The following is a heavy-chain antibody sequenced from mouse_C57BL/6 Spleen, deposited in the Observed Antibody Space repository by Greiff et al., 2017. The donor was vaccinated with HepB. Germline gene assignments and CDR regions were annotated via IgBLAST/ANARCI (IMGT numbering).Heavy chain of an antibody. V-gene: IGHV3-6*01. CDR3: AREDGYYGWCAY. D-gene: IGHD2-3*01. CDR2: ISYDGSN. J-gene: IGHJ3*01. CDR1: GYSITSGYY. Sequence: ESGPGLVKPSQSLSLTCSVTGYSITSGYYWNWIRQFPGNKLEWMGYISYDGSNNYNPSLKNRISITRDTSKNQFFLKLNSVTTEDTATYYCAREDGYYGWCAYWGQGTLVTVSA.